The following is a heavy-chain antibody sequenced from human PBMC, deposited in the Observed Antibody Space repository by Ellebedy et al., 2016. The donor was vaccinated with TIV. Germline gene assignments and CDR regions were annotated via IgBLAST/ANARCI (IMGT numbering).Heavy chain of an antibody. V-gene: IGHV4-59*01. D-gene: IGHD6-19*01. CDR3: ARGGSGWYFDH. CDR1: GASIRTYK. Sequence: MPSETLSLTCTVPGASIRTYKWSWIRQPPGKGLEWIGYVYYIGTTNYNPSLKSRVTMSVDMSKSHFSLKLDSVIAADTAVYFCARGGSGWYFDHWGQGTLVTVSS. CDR2: VYYIGTT. J-gene: IGHJ4*02.